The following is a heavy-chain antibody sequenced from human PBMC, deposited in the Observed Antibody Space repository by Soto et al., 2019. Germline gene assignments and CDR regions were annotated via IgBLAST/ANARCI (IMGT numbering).Heavy chain of an antibody. D-gene: IGHD2-15*01. CDR2: IWYDGSNK. J-gene: IGHJ3*02. CDR3: ARGREGYCSGGSCYSSAFDI. Sequence: GGSLRLSCAASGFTFSSYGMHWVRQAPGKGLERVAVIWYDGSNKYYADSVKGRFTISRDNSKNTLYLQMNSLRAEDTAVYYCARGREGYCSGGSCYSSAFDIWGQGTMVTVSS. V-gene: IGHV3-33*01. CDR1: GFTFSSYG.